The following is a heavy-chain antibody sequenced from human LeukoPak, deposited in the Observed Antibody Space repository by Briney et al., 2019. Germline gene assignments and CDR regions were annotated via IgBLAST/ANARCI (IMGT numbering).Heavy chain of an antibody. Sequence: GGSLRLSCAASGFTFSSYGMLWVRQAPGKGLEWVAFIRYDGSNKYYADSVKGRFTISRDNSKNTLYLQMNSLRAEDTAVYYCAKDRIAARPPYNWFDPWGQGTLVTVSS. CDR1: GFTFSSYG. CDR2: IRYDGSNK. D-gene: IGHD6-6*01. J-gene: IGHJ5*02. V-gene: IGHV3-30*02. CDR3: AKDRIAARPPYNWFDP.